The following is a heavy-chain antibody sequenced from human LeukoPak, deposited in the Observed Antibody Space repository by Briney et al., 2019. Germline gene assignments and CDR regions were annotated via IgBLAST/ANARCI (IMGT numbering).Heavy chain of an antibody. D-gene: IGHD5-12*01. CDR2: IRKDGSNI. V-gene: IGHV3-30*02. CDR3: AKDPTYSGYGGLDV. CDR1: GFSFTYG. J-gene: IGHJ6*04. Sequence: GGSLRLSCAASGFSFTYGMHWVRQAPGKGLEWVTYIRKDGSNIYYAESVKGRFTISRGNSKNTLYLQMNSLRAEDTAVYYCAKDPTYSGYGGLDVWGKGTTVTVSS.